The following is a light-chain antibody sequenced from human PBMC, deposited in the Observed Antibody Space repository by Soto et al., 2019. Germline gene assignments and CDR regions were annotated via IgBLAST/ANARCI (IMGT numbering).Light chain of an antibody. CDR3: CSYTTSSTLV. V-gene: IGLV2-14*01. CDR1: GNDVGAYNH. CDR2: EVS. Sequence: QSGLTQPAPVSGSPGQSITISCTGTGNDVGAYNHVSWYQQHPGKAPQLIIYEVSNRPSGLSNRFSASKSGNTASLTISGLQAEDEADYYCCSYTTSSTLVFGTGTKVTVL. J-gene: IGLJ1*01.